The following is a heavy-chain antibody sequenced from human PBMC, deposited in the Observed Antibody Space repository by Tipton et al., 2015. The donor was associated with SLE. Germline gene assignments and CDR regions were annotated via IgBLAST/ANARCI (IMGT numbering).Heavy chain of an antibody. CDR1: GFTFSSHE. CDR3: SSLHH. CDR2: ITSDGTNS. Sequence: SLRLSCAASGFTFSSHEMNWVRQAPGKGLVWVSHITSDGTNSNYADSVKGRFTISRDNAKNTLFLQLNSLRVEDMAVYYCSSLHHWGQGTLVTVSS. V-gene: IGHV3-74*01. J-gene: IGHJ1*01.